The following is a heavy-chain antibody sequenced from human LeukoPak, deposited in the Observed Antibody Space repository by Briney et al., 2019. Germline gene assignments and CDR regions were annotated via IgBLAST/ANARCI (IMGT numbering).Heavy chain of an antibody. CDR2: MNPNSGNT. J-gene: IGHJ4*02. Sequence: GASVKVSCKASGYTFTSYDINWVRQAIGQGLEWMGWMNPNSGNTGYAQKFQGRVTMTRNTSISTAYMELSSLRSEDTAVYYCARGEFYGSGSSYIDYWGQGTLVTVSS. CDR1: GYTFTSYD. CDR3: ARGEFYGSGSSYIDY. D-gene: IGHD3-10*01. V-gene: IGHV1-8*01.